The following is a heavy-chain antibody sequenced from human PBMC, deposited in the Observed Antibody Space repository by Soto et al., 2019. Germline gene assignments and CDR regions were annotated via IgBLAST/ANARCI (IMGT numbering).Heavy chain of an antibody. CDR3: ARGGEENEKLVRTYYYYGMDV. D-gene: IGHD6-13*01. CDR2: ISYDGSNK. Sequence: GGSLRLSCAASGFTFSSYAMHWVRQAPGKGLEWVAVISYDGSNKYYADSVKGRFTISRDNSKNTLYLQMNSLRAEDTAVYYCARGGEENEKLVRTYYYYGMDVWGQGTTVPVYS. V-gene: IGHV3-30-3*01. CDR1: GFTFSSYA. J-gene: IGHJ6*02.